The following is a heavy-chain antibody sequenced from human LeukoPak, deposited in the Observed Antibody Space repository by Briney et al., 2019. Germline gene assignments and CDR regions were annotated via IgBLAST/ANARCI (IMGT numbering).Heavy chain of an antibody. V-gene: IGHV3-7*01. CDR1: GFIFSSYW. D-gene: IGHD7-27*01. J-gene: IGHJ4*02. CDR3: VRSVRRLGY. CDR2: INEDGSEK. Sequence: GGSLRLSCAASGFIFSSYWVTWVRQAPGKGLEWVANINEDGSEKSYVDSVKGRFTISRDNAKNSLYLQMNSLRVEDTAVYYCVRSVRRLGYWGQGTLVTVSS.